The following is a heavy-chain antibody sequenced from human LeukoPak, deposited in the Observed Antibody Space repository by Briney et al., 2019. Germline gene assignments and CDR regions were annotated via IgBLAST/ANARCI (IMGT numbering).Heavy chain of an antibody. CDR3: AKSLLRFVAVAEGY. CDR2: ISYDGSNK. J-gene: IGHJ4*02. D-gene: IGHD6-19*01. V-gene: IGHV3-30*18. CDR1: GFTFSSHG. Sequence: PGGSLRLSCAASGFTFSSHGMHWVRQAPGKGLEWVAVISYDGSNKYYADSVVGRCTISRDNSKNTLYLQMNSLRAEDTAVYYCAKSLLRFVAVAEGYWGQGTLVTVSS.